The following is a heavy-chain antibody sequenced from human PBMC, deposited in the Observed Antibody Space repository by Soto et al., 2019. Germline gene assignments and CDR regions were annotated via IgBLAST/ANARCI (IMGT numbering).Heavy chain of an antibody. D-gene: IGHD3-10*01. CDR1: GGSISSYY. V-gene: IGHV4-59*01. CDR3: ARGGDSRITMVRGVIGWFDP. J-gene: IGHJ5*02. CDR2: IYYRGST. Sequence: QVQLQESGPGLVKPSETLSLTCTVSGGSISSYYWSWIRQPPGKGLEWIGYIYYRGSTNYNPSLKRRVTISVDTSKNQFSLKLSSVTAADTAVYYCARGGDSRITMVRGVIGWFDPWGQGTLVTVSS.